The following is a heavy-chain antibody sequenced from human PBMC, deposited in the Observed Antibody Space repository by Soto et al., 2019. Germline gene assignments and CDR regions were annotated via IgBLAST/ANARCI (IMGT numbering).Heavy chain of an antibody. CDR3: ARDWRYYDFWSARTNYYGMDV. J-gene: IGHJ6*02. Sequence: GGSLRLSCAASGFTFSSYAMHWVRQAPGKGLEWVAVISYDGSNKYYADSVKGRFTISRDNSKNTLYLQMNSLRAEDTAVYYCARDWRYYDFWSARTNYYGMDVWGQGTTVTVSS. V-gene: IGHV3-30-3*01. CDR1: GFTFSSYA. D-gene: IGHD3-3*01. CDR2: ISYDGSNK.